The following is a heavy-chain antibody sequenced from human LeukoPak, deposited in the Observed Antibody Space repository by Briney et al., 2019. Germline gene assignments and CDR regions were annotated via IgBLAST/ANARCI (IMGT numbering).Heavy chain of an antibody. D-gene: IGHD3-22*01. V-gene: IGHV3-30-3*01. CDR3: ARGVNNGYYDSSGYSDY. Sequence: GRSLRLSCAASGFTFSSYAMHWVRQAPGKGLEWVAVISYDGSNKYYADSVKGRFTISRDNSKNTLYLQMNSLRAEDTAVYYCARGVNNGYYDSSGYSDYWGQGTLVTVSS. J-gene: IGHJ4*02. CDR2: ISYDGSNK. CDR1: GFTFSSYA.